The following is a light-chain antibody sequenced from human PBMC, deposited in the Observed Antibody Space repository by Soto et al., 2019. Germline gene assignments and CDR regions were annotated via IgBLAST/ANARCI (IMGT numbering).Light chain of an antibody. CDR1: SSNIGSNT. J-gene: IGLJ1*01. CDR3: AAWDDSLNGLV. Sequence: SVLTQPPSASGTPGQRVTISCSGSSSNIGSNTVNWYQQLPGTAPKLLIYSNNQRPPGVPDRFSGSKSGTSASLAISGLQSEDEADYYCAAWDDSLNGLVFGTGTKVTVL. CDR2: SNN. V-gene: IGLV1-44*01.